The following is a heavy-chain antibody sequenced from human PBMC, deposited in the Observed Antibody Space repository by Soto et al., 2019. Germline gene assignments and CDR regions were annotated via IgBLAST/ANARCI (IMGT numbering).Heavy chain of an antibody. D-gene: IGHD3-3*01. Sequence: GASVKVSCKVSGYTLTELSMHWVRQAPGKGLEWMGGFDPEDGETIYAQKFQGRVTMTEATSTDTAYMELSSLRSEDTAMYYCATSYDVSTYYFDLWGQGTLVTGSS. J-gene: IGHJ4*02. CDR1: GYTLTELS. CDR2: FDPEDGET. CDR3: ATSYDVSTYYFDL. V-gene: IGHV1-24*01.